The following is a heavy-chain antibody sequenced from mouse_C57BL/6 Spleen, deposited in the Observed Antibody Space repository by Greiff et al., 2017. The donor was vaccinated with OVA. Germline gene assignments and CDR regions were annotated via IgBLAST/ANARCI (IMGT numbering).Heavy chain of an antibody. Sequence: QVQLQQSGPELVKPGASVKISCKASGYSFTSYYIHWVKQRPGQGLEWIGWIYPGSGNTKYNEKFKGKATLTADTSSSPAYMQLSSLTSEDSAVYYCARCDYDCYAMDYWGQGTSVTVSS. D-gene: IGHD2-4*01. V-gene: IGHV1-66*01. CDR2: IYPGSGNT. J-gene: IGHJ4*01. CDR1: GYSFTSYY. CDR3: ARCDYDCYAMDY.